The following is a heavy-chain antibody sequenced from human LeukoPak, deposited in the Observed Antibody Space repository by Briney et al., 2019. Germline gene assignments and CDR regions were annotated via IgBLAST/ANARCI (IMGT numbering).Heavy chain of an antibody. CDR1: GFTFSNYW. CDR3: ARDNGVVHGVYYMDV. Sequence: PGGSLRLSCAASGFTFSNYWMTWVRQAPGKGLEWVADIKQDGSEKLYVKSVGGRFTISRDNAKMSLFLQMNSLRAEDTAVYYCARDNGVVHGVYYMDVWGKGTTVTVS. J-gene: IGHJ6*03. V-gene: IGHV3-7*01. D-gene: IGHD3-3*01. CDR2: IKQDGSEK.